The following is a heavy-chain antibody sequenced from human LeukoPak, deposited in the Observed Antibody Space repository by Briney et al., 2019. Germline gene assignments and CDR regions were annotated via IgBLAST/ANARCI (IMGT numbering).Heavy chain of an antibody. CDR1: GYTFTSYY. CDR2: INPSGGST. D-gene: IGHD3-10*01. V-gene: IGHV1-46*01. J-gene: IGHJ4*02. CDR3: ARHWRLYYYGSGTFDY. Sequence: ASVKVSCKASGYTFTSYYMHWVRQAPGQGLEWMGIINPSGGSTSYAQKFQGRVTMTRDMSTSTVYMELSSLRSEDTAVYYCARHWRLYYYGSGTFDYWGQGTLVTVSS.